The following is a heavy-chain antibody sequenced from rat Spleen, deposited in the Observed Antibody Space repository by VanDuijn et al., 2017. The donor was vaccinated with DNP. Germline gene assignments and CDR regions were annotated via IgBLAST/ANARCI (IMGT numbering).Heavy chain of an antibody. CDR3: ARAPYNNYFDY. Sequence: QVQLKESGPGLVQPSQTLSLTCTVSGFSLTSYNVHWVRQPAGKGLEWMGIMWTGGSTDHNSALKSRLIISKDTSKSQVFLKINSLQTEDTATYYCARAPYNNYFDYWGQGVMVTVSS. CDR1: GFSLTSYN. V-gene: IGHV2-30*01. CDR2: MWTGGST. D-gene: IGHD1-10*01. J-gene: IGHJ2*01.